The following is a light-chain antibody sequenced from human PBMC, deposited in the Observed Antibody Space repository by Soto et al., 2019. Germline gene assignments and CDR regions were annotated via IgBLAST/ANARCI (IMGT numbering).Light chain of an antibody. CDR1: QSVSSSY. V-gene: IGKV3D-20*02. Sequence: EIVLTQSPGTLSLSPGQSSTPYNSSSQSVSSSYLAWYQQKPGQAPRLLIYGASSRATGIPDRFSGSGSGTDFTLTISSLEPEDFAVYYCQQRGDWPPWTFGQGTKVDI. J-gene: IGKJ1*01. CDR3: QQRGDWPPWT. CDR2: GAS.